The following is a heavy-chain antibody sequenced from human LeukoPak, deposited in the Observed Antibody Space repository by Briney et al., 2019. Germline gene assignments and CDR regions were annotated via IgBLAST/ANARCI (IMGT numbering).Heavy chain of an antibody. D-gene: IGHD3-22*01. J-gene: IGHJ4*02. V-gene: IGHV4-31*03. Sequence: PSETLSLTCTVSGASFNSDDQYWNWIRQSPGKGLEWIGSIHPSGMLYNNPSLESRVTMSRDTSKNQFSLNLNSVTAADTAAYFCSRGLDSRKLGYWGQGILVSVSS. CDR1: GASFNSDDQY. CDR3: SRGLDSRKLGY. CDR2: IHPSGML.